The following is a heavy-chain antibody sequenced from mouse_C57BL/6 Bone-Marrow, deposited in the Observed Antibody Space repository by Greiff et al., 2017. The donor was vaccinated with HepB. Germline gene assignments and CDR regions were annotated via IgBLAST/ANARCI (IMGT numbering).Heavy chain of an antibody. V-gene: IGHV5-6*01. D-gene: IGHD1-1*01. CDR3: ARHYGSSYGYFDY. Sequence: EVHLVDSGGDLVKPGGSLKLSCAASGFTFSSYGMSWVRQTPDKRLEWVATISSGGSYTYYPDSVKGRFTISRDNAKKTLYLQMSSLKSEDTAMYYCARHYGSSYGYFDYWGQGTTLTGSS. J-gene: IGHJ2*01. CDR1: GFTFSSYG. CDR2: ISSGGSYT.